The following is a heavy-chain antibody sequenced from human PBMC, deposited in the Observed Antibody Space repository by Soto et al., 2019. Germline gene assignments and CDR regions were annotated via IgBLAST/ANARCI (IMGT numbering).Heavy chain of an antibody. V-gene: IGHV3-48*02. D-gene: IGHD5-12*01. J-gene: IGHJ4*02. CDR2: ISSSSSTI. Sequence: QPEGSLRVSCGASGFTFSSYSMNWVRQAPGKGLEWISYISSSSSTIFYADSVKGRFTISRDNDKNSLYLQMNNLRDEDTAVYFCAREVRYSGSDYFDYWGQGTLVTVSS. CDR1: GFTFSSYS. CDR3: AREVRYSGSDYFDY.